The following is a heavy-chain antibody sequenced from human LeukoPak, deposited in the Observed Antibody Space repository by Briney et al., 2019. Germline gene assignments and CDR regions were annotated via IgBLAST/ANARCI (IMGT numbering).Heavy chain of an antibody. CDR1: GFGFIIYW. D-gene: IGHD3-10*01. V-gene: IGHV3-7*01. CDR3: AREDYYGSGNYVAWGGAFDV. CDR2: IKQDGSEK. Sequence: GGSLRLSCEASGFGFIIYWMTWVRQTPGKGLEWVANIKQDGSEKYYLDSVKGRFTISRDNAKISVYLQMNSLRAEDTAVYYCAREDYYGSGNYVAWGGAFDVWGQGTTVIVSS. J-gene: IGHJ3*01.